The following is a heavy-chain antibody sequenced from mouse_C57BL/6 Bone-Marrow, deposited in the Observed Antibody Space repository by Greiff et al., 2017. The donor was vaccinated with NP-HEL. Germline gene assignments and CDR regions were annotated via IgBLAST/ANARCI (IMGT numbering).Heavy chain of an antibody. CDR3: ARGRIYDGYLAWFAY. V-gene: IGHV5-17*01. J-gene: IGHJ3*01. CDR1: GFTFSDYG. D-gene: IGHD2-3*01. CDR2: ISSGSSTI. Sequence: EVMLVESGGGLVKPGGSLKLSCAASGFTFSDYGMHWVRQAPETGLEWVAYISSGSSTIYYADTVKGRFTISRDNAKNTLFLQMTSLRSEDTAMYYCARGRIYDGYLAWFAYWGQGTLVTVSA.